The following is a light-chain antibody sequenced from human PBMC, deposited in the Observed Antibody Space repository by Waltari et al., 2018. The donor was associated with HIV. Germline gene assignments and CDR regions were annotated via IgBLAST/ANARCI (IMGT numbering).Light chain of an antibody. J-gene: IGLJ3*02. Sequence: QSALTQPASVSGSPGQSLTISCTGTSRDIGSNNYVSWYHHNPGKAPKPIIYEVSNRPSGVSSRFSGSKSGDTASLTISGLQAEDEADYYCSSYALDNMVFGGGTKLTVL. CDR2: EVS. CDR1: SRDIGSNNY. CDR3: SSYALDNMV. V-gene: IGLV2-14*01.